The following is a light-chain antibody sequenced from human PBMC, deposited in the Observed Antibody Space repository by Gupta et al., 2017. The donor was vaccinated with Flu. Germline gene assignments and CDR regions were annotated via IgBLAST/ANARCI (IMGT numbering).Light chain of an antibody. CDR1: NENVIY. V-gene: IGKV1-33*01. CDR2: DAS. J-gene: IGKJ4*01. Sequence: PPSLFASSGERGTITSCGGNENVIYSIYYQQQKGEAPNLLIYDASNLERGVPSRFSGSGSGTEFTLTINNLQREDFGTYYCQQYVKIPLTFGRGTRVDIK. CDR3: QQYVKIPLT.